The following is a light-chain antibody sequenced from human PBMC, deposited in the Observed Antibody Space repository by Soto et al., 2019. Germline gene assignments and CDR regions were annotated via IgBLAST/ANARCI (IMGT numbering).Light chain of an antibody. CDR3: NSYTTSNTRQIV. CDR2: DVS. V-gene: IGLV2-14*01. CDR1: SSDVGGYNY. J-gene: IGLJ1*01. Sequence: QSVLTQPASVSGSPGQSITISCTGTSSDVGGYNYVSWYQQHPGKAPKFMIYDVSNRPSGVSTRFSGSKSGNTASLTISCLQAEDEADYYCNSYTTSNTRQIVFGTGTKVTVL.